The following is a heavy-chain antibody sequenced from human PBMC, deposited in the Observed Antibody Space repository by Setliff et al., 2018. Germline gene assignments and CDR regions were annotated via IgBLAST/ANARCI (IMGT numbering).Heavy chain of an antibody. D-gene: IGHD3-22*01. CDR2: TIPIFGTT. CDR1: GYTFTSYG. V-gene: IGHV1-69*05. Sequence: SVKVSCKASGYTFTSYGISWVRQVPGQGLEWMGGTIPIFGTTDYAQKFRGRVTIITDESTSTAFMQLSSLRSEDTAVYYCVREGVDSRSSTDYRYYMDVWGKGTTVTVSS. J-gene: IGHJ6*03. CDR3: VREGVDSRSSTDYRYYMDV.